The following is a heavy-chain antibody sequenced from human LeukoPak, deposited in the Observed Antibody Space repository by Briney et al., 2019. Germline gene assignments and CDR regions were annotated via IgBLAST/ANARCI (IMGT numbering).Heavy chain of an antibody. Sequence: SQTLSLTCTVSGGSISSYYWSWIRQPPGKGLEWIGYIYYSGSTNYNPSLKSRVTISVDTSKNQFSLKLSSVTAADTAVYYCARAYPPATFDFWGQGTLVTVSS. CDR3: ARAYPPATFDF. V-gene: IGHV4-59*01. CDR2: IYYSGST. CDR1: GGSISSYY. J-gene: IGHJ4*02. D-gene: IGHD3-16*01.